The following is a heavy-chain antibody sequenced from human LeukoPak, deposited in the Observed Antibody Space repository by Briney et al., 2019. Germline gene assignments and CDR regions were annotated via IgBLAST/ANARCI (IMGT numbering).Heavy chain of an antibody. D-gene: IGHD6-13*01. V-gene: IGHV3-74*01. CDR2: TNSVDSST. CDR3: TRGSSSWRNGMDV. Sequence: GGSLRLSCAASGFSFSSYWMHWVRQAPGKGLVWVSRTNSVDSSTAYADSVKGRFTISRDNAKNTLYLQMNSLRAEDTAVYHCTRGSSSWRNGMDVWGQGTTVTVSS. CDR1: GFSFSSYW. J-gene: IGHJ6*02.